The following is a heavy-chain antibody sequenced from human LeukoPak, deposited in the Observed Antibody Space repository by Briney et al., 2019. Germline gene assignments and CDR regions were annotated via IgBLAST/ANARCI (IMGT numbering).Heavy chain of an antibody. Sequence: GGSLRLSCAASGFTFNIYAMHWVRQAPGKGLEWVSSISGTGGSTYYADSVKGRFTISRDNSKNTLYLQMNSLRAEDTAVYYCARASYYDSSGYYDNWFDPWGQGTLVTVSS. D-gene: IGHD3-22*01. CDR3: ARASYYDSSGYYDNWFDP. CDR2: ISGTGGST. V-gene: IGHV3-23*01. CDR1: GFTFNIYA. J-gene: IGHJ5*02.